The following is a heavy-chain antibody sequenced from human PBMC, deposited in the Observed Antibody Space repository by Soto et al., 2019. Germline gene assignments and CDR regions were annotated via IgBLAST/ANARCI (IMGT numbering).Heavy chain of an antibody. CDR3: ARAKDIVVVVAALDAFDI. Sequence: TSETLSLTCTVSGGSISSYYWSWIRQPPGKGLEWIGYIYYSGSTNYNPSLKSRVTISVDTSKNQFSLKLSSVTAADTAVYYCARAKDIVVVVAALDAFDIWGQGTMVTVSS. CDR1: GGSISSYY. V-gene: IGHV4-59*01. CDR2: IYYSGST. D-gene: IGHD2-15*01. J-gene: IGHJ3*02.